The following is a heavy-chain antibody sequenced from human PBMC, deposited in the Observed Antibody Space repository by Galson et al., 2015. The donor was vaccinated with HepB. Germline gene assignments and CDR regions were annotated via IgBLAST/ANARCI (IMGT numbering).Heavy chain of an antibody. CDR3: ARGLMVRGTGDY. D-gene: IGHD3-10*01. J-gene: IGHJ4*02. Sequence: SVKVSCKASGYTFTSYDINWVRQATGQGLEWMGWMNPNSGNTGYAQKFQGRVTMTRNTSISTAYMELSSLRSEDTAVHYCARGLMVRGTGDYWGQGTLVTVSS. CDR1: GYTFTSYD. V-gene: IGHV1-8*01. CDR2: MNPNSGNT.